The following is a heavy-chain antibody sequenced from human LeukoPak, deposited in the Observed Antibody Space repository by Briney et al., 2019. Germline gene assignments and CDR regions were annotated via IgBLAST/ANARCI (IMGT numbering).Heavy chain of an antibody. CDR2: VNLQGST. Sequence: PSGTLSLTCGVSGGPITNTNYWTWVRQPPGKGLEWIGEVNLQGSTNYNPSLMGRVAISVDTSRNQFSLRLSSVTAADTAVYYCARCQSKYFYDRGGFDIWGQGTMVTVSS. J-gene: IGHJ3*02. CDR1: GGPITNTNY. V-gene: IGHV4-4*02. CDR3: ARCQSKYFYDRGGFDI. D-gene: IGHD3-22*01.